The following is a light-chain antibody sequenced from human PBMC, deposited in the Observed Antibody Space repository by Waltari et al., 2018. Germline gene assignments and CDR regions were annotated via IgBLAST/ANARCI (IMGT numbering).Light chain of an antibody. J-gene: IGKJ1*01. CDR2: DAS. V-gene: IGKV3-20*01. CDR3: QQFGSSPRT. CDR1: QSVSRNY. Sequence: DIVLTQSPGTLSLSPGERATLSCWASQSVSRNYLAWYQQKPGQAPRLLIYDASSRATGVSDRFIGSGSGTDFTLTISRLEPEDFAVYFCQQFGSSPRTFGQGTKVEI.